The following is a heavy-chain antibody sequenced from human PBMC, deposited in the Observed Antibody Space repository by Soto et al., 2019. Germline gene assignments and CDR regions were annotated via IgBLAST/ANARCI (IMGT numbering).Heavy chain of an antibody. V-gene: IGHV1-69*01. D-gene: IGHD2-2*01. Sequence: QVQLVQSGAEVKEPGSSVKVSCKATGDLFNNYAFNWVRQAPGQGLEWMGRISPLFSTTNYAQKFQGRVTIGGEEFATIVYLEMSNLESKDTAMYYCAASSSVTAAGYFKFWGQGTLVTVSP. CDR2: ISPLFSTT. J-gene: IGHJ4*02. CDR3: AASSSVTAAGYFKF. CDR1: GDLFNNYA.